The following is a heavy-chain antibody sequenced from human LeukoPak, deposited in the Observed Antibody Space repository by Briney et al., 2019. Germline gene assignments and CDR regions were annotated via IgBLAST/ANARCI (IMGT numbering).Heavy chain of an antibody. CDR2: IIPIFGTA. CDR3: AREKAVAGTTPPDAFDI. V-gene: IGHV1-69*13. CDR1: GGTFSSYA. J-gene: IGHJ3*02. D-gene: IGHD6-19*01. Sequence: SVKVSCKASGGTFSSYAISWVRQAPGQGLEWMGGIIPIFGTANYAQKFQGRVTITADESTSTAYMELSSLRSEDTAVYYCAREKAVAGTTPPDAFDIWGQGTMVTVSS.